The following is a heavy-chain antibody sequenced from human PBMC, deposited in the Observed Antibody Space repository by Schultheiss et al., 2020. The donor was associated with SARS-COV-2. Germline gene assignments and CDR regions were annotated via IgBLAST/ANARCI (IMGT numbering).Heavy chain of an antibody. CDR2: INHSGNT. V-gene: IGHV4-34*01. CDR1: GGSFSGFY. J-gene: IGHJ6*02. Sequence: SETLSLTCGVYGGSFSGFYWNWIRQPPGKGLEWIGEINHSGNTNYNPSLKSRVTISVDTSKNQFSLKLSSVTAADTAVYYCARDRDSSAWYWSGLDVWGQGTTVTVSS. D-gene: IGHD6-19*01. CDR3: ARDRDSSAWYWSGLDV.